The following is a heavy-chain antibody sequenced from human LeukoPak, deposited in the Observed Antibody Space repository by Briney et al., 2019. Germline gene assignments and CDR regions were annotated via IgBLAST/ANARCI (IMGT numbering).Heavy chain of an antibody. J-gene: IGHJ4*02. CDR3: ARLAVAGPFDY. V-gene: IGHV3-23*01. D-gene: IGHD6-19*01. CDR2: ISGSGGST. Sequence: GGSLRLSCAASGFTFSSYAMSCVRQAPGNGLEWVSAISGSGGSTYYADSVKGRFTISRDNSKNTLYLQMNSLRAEDTAVYYCARLAVAGPFDYWGQGTLVTVSS. CDR1: GFTFSSYA.